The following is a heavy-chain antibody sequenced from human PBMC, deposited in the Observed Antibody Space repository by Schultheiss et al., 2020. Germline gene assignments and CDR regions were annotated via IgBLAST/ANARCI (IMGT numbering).Heavy chain of an antibody. CDR3: ARDHRPPYGDLYGFDP. CDR2: IYYSGST. V-gene: IGHV4-59*01. CDR1: GGSISSYY. J-gene: IGHJ5*02. Sequence: SETLSLTCTVSGGSISSYYWSWIRQPPGKGLEWIGYIYYSGSTNYNPSLKSRVTISVDTSTNQFSLKLSSVTAADTAVYYCARDHRPPYGDLYGFDPWGQGTLVTVSS. D-gene: IGHD4-17*01.